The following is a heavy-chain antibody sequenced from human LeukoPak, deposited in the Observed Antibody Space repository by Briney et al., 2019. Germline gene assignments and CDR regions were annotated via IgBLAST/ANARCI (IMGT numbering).Heavy chain of an antibody. CDR1: GYTFTRHY. D-gene: IGHD5-12*01. J-gene: IGHJ4*02. CDR3: ARVRTSGYDAPFDY. Sequence: GASVKVSCEASGYTFTRHYMHWVRQAPGQGLEWMGIINPSGGSTSYAQKFQGRVTMTRDMSTSTVYMELSSLRSEDTAVYYCARVRTSGYDAPFDYWGQGTLVTVSS. V-gene: IGHV1-46*01. CDR2: INPSGGST.